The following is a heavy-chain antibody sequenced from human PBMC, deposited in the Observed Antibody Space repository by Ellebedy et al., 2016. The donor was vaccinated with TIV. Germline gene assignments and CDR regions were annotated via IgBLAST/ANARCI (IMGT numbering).Heavy chain of an antibody. CDR1: GGSIGTYY. CDR3: ARRTSVRTFDH. Sequence: MPSETLSLTCTVSGGSIGTYYWSWLRQSPGKPLECIGYIYRTGETTYNPSLKSRVTMSLDTAKNQFSLSLTSVTAADTAVYYCARRTSVRTFDHWGQGTLVAVSS. CDR2: IYRTGET. V-gene: IGHV4-4*09. D-gene: IGHD3-3*01. J-gene: IGHJ4*02.